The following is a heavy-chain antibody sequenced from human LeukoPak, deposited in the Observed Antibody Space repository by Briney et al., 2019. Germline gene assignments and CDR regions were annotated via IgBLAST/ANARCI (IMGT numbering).Heavy chain of an antibody. Sequence: GGSLRLSCAASGFTFSSYEMNWVRQAPGKGLEWVSYISSSSGTTIYYADSVKGRFTISRDNAKNSLYLQMNSLRVEDTAVYYCAREPRLDYWGQGTLVSVSS. CDR1: GFTFSSYE. V-gene: IGHV3-48*03. J-gene: IGHJ4*02. CDR3: AREPRLDY. CDR2: ISSSSGTTI.